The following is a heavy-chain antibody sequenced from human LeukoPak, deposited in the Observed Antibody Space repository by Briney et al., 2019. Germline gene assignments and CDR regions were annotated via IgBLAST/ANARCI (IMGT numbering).Heavy chain of an antibody. Sequence: GASVKVSCKASGGTFSSYAISWVRQAPGQGLEWMGGIIPIFGTANYAQKFQGRVTITTDESTSTAYMELRSLRSDDTAVYYCARVGSPYYDILTGYYNPTSFDPWGQGTLVTVSS. CDR2: IIPIFGTA. V-gene: IGHV1-69*05. CDR3: ARVGSPYYDILTGYYNPTSFDP. J-gene: IGHJ5*02. CDR1: GGTFSSYA. D-gene: IGHD3-9*01.